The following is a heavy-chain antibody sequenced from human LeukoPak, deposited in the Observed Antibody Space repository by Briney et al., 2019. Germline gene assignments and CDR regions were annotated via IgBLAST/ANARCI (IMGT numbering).Heavy chain of an antibody. D-gene: IGHD6-19*01. V-gene: IGHV3-11*03. CDR2: ISSSSSHT. CDR3: ARHKYTSAWYDYDY. CDR1: GCTFSDYY. Sequence: GGSLRLSCAASGCTFSDYYMSWIRQAPGKGLEWVSYISSSSSHTNYADSVKGRFTISRDNAKSSLYLLMNNLRAEDTAVFYCARHKYTSAWYDYDYWGQGTLVTVSS. J-gene: IGHJ4*02.